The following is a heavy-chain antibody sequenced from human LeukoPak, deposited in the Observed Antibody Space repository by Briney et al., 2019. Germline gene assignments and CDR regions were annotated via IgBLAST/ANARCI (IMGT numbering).Heavy chain of an antibody. J-gene: IGHJ6*03. CDR2: IYYSGST. CDR3: ARAQTYIEYSSSSVRYYYYYMDA. D-gene: IGHD6-6*01. Sequence: PSETLSLTCTVSGGSISSHYWSWIRQPPGKGLEWIGYIYYSGSTNYNPSLKSRVTISVDTSKNQFSLKLSSVTAADTAVYYCARAQTYIEYSSSSVRYYYYYMDAWGKGTTVTVSS. V-gene: IGHV4-59*11. CDR1: GGSISSHY.